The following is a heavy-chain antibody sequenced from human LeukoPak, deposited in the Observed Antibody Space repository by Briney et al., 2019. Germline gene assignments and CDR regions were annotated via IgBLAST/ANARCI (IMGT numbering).Heavy chain of an antibody. J-gene: IGHJ6*02. Sequence: GGSLRLSCAASGFTFSSYEMNWVRQAPGKGLEWVSYISSSGSTIYYADSVKGRFTISRDNAKNSLYLQMNSLRAEDTAVYYCARESPRITMVRGVTSRYGMDVWGQGTTVTVSS. D-gene: IGHD3-10*01. V-gene: IGHV3-48*03. CDR2: ISSSGSTI. CDR1: GFTFSSYE. CDR3: ARESPRITMVRGVTSRYGMDV.